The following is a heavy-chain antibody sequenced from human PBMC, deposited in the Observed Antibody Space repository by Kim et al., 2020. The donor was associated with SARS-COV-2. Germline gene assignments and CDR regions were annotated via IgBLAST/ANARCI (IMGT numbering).Heavy chain of an antibody. J-gene: IGHJ4*02. CDR2: I. D-gene: IGHD1-1*01. Sequence: IYNPDSVAGRFTISRDNAKNSLYLQMNSLRAEGTAVYYCARGLLGNVMDCWGQGTLVTVSS. V-gene: IGHV3-21*01. CDR3: ARGLLGNVMDC.